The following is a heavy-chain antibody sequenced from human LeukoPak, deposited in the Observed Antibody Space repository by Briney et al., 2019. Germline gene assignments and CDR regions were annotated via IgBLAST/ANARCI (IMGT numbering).Heavy chain of an antibody. CDR1: GYTFTGYY. CDR2: INPNSGGT. V-gene: IGHV1-2*02. Sequence: GASVKVSCKASGYTFTGYYMHWVRQAPGQGLEWMGWINPNSGGTNYAQKFQGRVTMTRDTSISTAYMELSRLRSDDTAVYYCASGYYDSSGYYRPDAFDIWGQGTMVTVSS. D-gene: IGHD3-22*01. CDR3: ASGYYDSSGYYRPDAFDI. J-gene: IGHJ3*02.